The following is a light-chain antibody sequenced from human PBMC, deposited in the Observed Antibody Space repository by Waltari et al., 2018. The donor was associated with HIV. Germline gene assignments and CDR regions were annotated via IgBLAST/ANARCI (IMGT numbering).Light chain of an antibody. V-gene: IGKV3-15*01. CDR1: QSVSSN. J-gene: IGKJ1*01. CDR2: GAS. CDR3: QHYNNWPRT. Sequence: EIVMTQSPATLSVSQGERATLSCRASQSVSSNLAWYQQKPGQAPRLLISGASTRATGIPARFSGSASGTEFTLTISSLQSEDFAVYYCQHYNNWPRTFGQGTKVEI.